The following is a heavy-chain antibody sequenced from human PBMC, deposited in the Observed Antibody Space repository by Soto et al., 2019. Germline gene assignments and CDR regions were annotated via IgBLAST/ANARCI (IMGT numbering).Heavy chain of an antibody. J-gene: IGHJ4*02. CDR3: AKDLRIVVLITPYFDY. CDR2: IRDSGGTS. Sequence: GGSLRLSCAASGFTFSSYAMSWVRQAPGKGLEWVSAIRDSGGTSYYAGSVKGRFIFSRDNSKNTLYLQMNSLTAEDTAVYYCAKDLRIVVLITPYFDYWGQGTPVTVSS. D-gene: IGHD3-22*01. V-gene: IGHV3-23*01. CDR1: GFTFSSYA.